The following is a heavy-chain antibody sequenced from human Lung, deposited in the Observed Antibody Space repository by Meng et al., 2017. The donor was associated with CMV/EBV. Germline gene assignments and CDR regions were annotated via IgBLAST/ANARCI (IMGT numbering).Heavy chain of an antibody. J-gene: IGHJ4*02. CDR2: INTDANER. V-gene: IGHV3-74*03. CDR1: GFTFSDYN. D-gene: IGHD3-10*01. Sequence: VHLVGSGGGLVPPGGSLRLSCAVSGFTFSDYNIHWVRQAPGKGLVWVSRINTDANERTYEDSVKGRFSITRDNAKNTVFLQMNSLRAEDTAIYYCARDRDWELFDYWGQGILVTVSS. CDR3: ARDRDWELFDY.